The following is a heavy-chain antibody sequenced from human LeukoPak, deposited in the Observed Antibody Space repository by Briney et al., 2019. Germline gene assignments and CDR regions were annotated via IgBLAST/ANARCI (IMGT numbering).Heavy chain of an antibody. D-gene: IGHD5-18*01. CDR1: GFTVSSNY. CDR3: AREPGYSYGAFDY. J-gene: IGHJ4*02. Sequence: PGGSLRFSCAASGFTVSSNYMTWVRQAPGKGLEWVSVIYSDGTTYYADSVKGRFTISRDNSKNTLYLQMSSLRADDTAVYYCAREPGYSYGAFDYWGQGALVTVSS. CDR2: IYSDGTT. V-gene: IGHV3-53*01.